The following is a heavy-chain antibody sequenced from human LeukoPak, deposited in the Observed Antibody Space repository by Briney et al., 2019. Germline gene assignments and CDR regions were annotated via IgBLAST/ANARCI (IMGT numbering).Heavy chain of an antibody. J-gene: IGHJ4*02. Sequence: GESLKISWGASDSSSSSNWIGWGRQMPGKGLEWMWVIYPGDSDSRYSPSFQGQVTMSADKYISTAYLQRGSAWESKSAMYYCGRGGYSGYEFDYWGQGTLVTVSS. D-gene: IGHD5-12*01. CDR2: IYPGDSDS. V-gene: IGHV5-51*01. CDR1: DSSSSSNW. CDR3: GRGGYSGYEFDY.